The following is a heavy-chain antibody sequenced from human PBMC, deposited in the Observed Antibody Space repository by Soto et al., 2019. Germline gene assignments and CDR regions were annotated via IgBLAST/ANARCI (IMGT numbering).Heavy chain of an antibody. CDR2: ISGSGGST. CDR1: GFTFSSYA. CDR3: AKDRYSYGYYYGMDV. Sequence: GGSLRLSCAASGFTFSSYAMSWVRQAPGKGLEWVSAISGSGGSTYYADSVKGRFTISRDNSKNTLYLQMNSLIAEDTALYYCAKDRYSYGYYYGMDVWGQGTTVTVSS. J-gene: IGHJ6*02. D-gene: IGHD5-18*01. V-gene: IGHV3-23*01.